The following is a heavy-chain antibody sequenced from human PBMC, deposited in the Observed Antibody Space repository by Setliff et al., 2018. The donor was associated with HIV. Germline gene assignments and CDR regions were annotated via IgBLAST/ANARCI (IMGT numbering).Heavy chain of an antibody. V-gene: IGHV1-18*01. CDR2: ISTYSDET. J-gene: IGHJ4*02. Sequence: ASVKVSCKPSGYTFTTYGLSWVRQAPGQGLEWMGWISTYSDETSSSQNLQGRLTMTTDTSTNTAYMELRSLRSDDTAVYYCARDQWGGSYYGRHFDYWGQGTLVTVSS. CDR1: GYTFTTYG. D-gene: IGHD1-26*01. CDR3: ARDQWGGSYYGRHFDY.